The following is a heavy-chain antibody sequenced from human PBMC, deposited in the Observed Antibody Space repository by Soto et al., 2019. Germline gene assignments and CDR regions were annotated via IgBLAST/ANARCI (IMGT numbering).Heavy chain of an antibody. CDR3: AKDLASCVGDCYAPFEY. Sequence: HPGGSLRLSCAASGFSFSNYFMSWVRQAPGKRLGWVSAISGSGPSTYYADSVRGRFTISRDNSKNTLYLQMNSLRAEDTALYYCAKDLASCVGDCYAPFEYWGQGTLVTVSS. V-gene: IGHV3-23*01. J-gene: IGHJ4*02. CDR2: ISGSGPST. D-gene: IGHD2-21*02. CDR1: GFSFSNYF.